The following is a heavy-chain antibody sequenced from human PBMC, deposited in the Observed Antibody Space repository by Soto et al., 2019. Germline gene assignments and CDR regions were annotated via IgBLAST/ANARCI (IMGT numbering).Heavy chain of an antibody. Sequence: KPSETLSLTCRVSGDSISSYYWSWIRQSAGKGLEWIGRTYITGDTNYNPSLKSRVTMSVDTSRHQFSLKLSSVTAADTAVYYCARGRMVRGVPTPTTTGYYGMDVWGQGTTVTVS. CDR3: ARGRMVRGVPTPTTTGYYGMDV. CDR2: TYITGDT. V-gene: IGHV4-4*07. D-gene: IGHD3-10*01. J-gene: IGHJ6*02. CDR1: GDSISSYY.